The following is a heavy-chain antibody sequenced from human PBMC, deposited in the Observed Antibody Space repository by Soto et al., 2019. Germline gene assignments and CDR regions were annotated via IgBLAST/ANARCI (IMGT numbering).Heavy chain of an antibody. Sequence: GGSLRLSCAASGVTFCSSGMHWVRQDPGKGLEWVAVISYDGSNKYYADSVKGRFTISRDNSKNTLYLQMNSLRAEDTAVYYCAKDREPATAIPDFDYWGQGTLVTVYS. CDR2: ISYDGSNK. CDR3: AKDREPATAIPDFDY. CDR1: GVTFCSSG. J-gene: IGHJ4*02. D-gene: IGHD2-21*02. V-gene: IGHV3-30*18.